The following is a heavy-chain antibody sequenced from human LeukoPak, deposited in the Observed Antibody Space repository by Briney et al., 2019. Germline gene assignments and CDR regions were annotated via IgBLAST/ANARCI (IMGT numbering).Heavy chain of an antibody. CDR3: ARHYRGYGSFDY. J-gene: IGHJ4*02. CDR2: IYYSGST. V-gene: IGHV4-39*01. D-gene: IGHD5-12*01. Sequence: SETLSLTCTVSRGSISSGGHYWGWIRQHPGKGLEWIGSIYYSGSTYYKPSLKSRVTISVDTSKNQFSLDLISVTAADTAVYYCARHYRGYGSFDYWGQGTLVTVSS. CDR1: RGSISSGGHY.